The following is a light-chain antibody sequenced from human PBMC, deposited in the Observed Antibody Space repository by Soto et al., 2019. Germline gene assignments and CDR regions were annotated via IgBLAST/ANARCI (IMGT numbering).Light chain of an antibody. J-gene: IGLJ1*01. Sequence: QSVLAQPLSVSGSPGQAVTISCTGTNSDVGGYNYVSWYQHHPGKAPKLMIYDVLKRPSGVPDRFSGSKSGNTASLTISGLQAEDEADYYCCSYAGSYTYVFGTGTKVTVL. CDR3: CSYAGSYTYV. CDR2: DVL. V-gene: IGLV2-11*01. CDR1: NSDVGGYNY.